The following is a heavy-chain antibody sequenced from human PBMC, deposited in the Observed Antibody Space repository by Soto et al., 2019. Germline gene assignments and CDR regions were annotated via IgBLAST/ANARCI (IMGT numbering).Heavy chain of an antibody. V-gene: IGHV3-23*01. J-gene: IGHJ4*02. CDR3: ALAAAGVIVVVPTAIRGAFDY. D-gene: IGHD2-2*02. CDR2: ISGSGGST. Sequence: GGSLRLSCAASGFTFSSYPMSWVRQAPGKGLEWVSAISGSGGSTYYADSVKGRFTISRDDSKNTLYLQMNSLRAEDTAVYYCALAAAGVIVVVPTAIRGAFDYWGQGTLVTVSS. CDR1: GFTFSSYP.